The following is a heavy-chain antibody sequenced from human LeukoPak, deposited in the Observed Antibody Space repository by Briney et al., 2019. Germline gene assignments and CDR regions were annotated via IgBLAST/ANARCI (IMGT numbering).Heavy chain of an antibody. Sequence: ASVKVSCKASGYTFTNYGISWVRQAPGQGLEWMGWISAYNANTDYAQKLQGRVTMTTDTSTSTAYMELRSLRSDDTAVYYCARTYYYESRSFDYWGQGTLVTISS. D-gene: IGHD3-22*01. CDR1: GYTFTNYG. V-gene: IGHV1-18*01. CDR3: ARTYYYESRSFDY. J-gene: IGHJ4*02. CDR2: ISAYNANT.